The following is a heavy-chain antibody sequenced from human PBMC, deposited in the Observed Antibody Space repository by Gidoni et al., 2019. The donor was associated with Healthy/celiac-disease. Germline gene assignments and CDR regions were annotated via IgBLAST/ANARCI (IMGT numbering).Heavy chain of an antibody. Sequence: EVQLLESGGGLVQPGGSLRLSCAVSGFTFSSYAMSWVRQAPGKGLEWVSAISGSGGSTYYADSVKGRFTISRDNSKNTLYLQMNSLRAEDTAVYYCAKTAGLITIFGVVGNYFDYWGQGTLVTVSS. CDR2: ISGSGGST. CDR3: AKTAGLITIFGVVGNYFDY. CDR1: GFTFSSYA. J-gene: IGHJ4*02. D-gene: IGHD3-3*01. V-gene: IGHV3-23*01.